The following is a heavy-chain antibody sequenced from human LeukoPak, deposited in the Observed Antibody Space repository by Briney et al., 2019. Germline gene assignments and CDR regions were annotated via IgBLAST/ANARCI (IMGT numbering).Heavy chain of an antibody. CDR2: ISSSGSTI. V-gene: IGHV3-11*01. D-gene: IGHD3-22*01. J-gene: IGHJ4*02. Sequence: PGGSLRLSCAASGFTFSDYYMSWIRQAPGKGLERVSYISSSGSTIYYADSVKGRFTISRDNAKNSLYLQMNSLRAEDTAVYYCARVVSSGYYGVDYWGQGTLVTVSS. CDR3: ARVVSSGYYGVDY. CDR1: GFTFSDYY.